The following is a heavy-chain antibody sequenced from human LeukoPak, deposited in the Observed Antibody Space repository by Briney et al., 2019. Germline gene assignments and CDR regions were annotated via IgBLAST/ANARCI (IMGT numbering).Heavy chain of an antibody. D-gene: IGHD6-19*01. J-gene: IGHJ2*01. CDR2: IYYSGST. CDR3: ARRTGLNSSGWYSIKGDWYFDL. CDR1: GGSISSYY. Sequence: PSETLSLTCTVSGGSISSYYWSWIRQPPGKGLEWIGYIYYSGSTNYNPSLKSRVTISVDTSKNQFSLKLSSVTAADTAVYYCARRTGLNSSGWYSIKGDWYFDLWGRGTLVTVSS. V-gene: IGHV4-59*08.